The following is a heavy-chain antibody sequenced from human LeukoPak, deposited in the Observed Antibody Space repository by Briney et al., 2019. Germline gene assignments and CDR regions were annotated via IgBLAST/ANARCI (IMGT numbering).Heavy chain of an antibody. D-gene: IGHD3-10*01. CDR1: GGSISSYY. CDR2: IYYSGST. Sequence: SETLSLTCTVSGGSISSYYWSWIRQPPGKGLEWIGYIYYSGSTNYNPSLKSRVTISVDTSKNQFSLKLSSVTAADTAVYYCARVGHYSSGSYLDYWGQGTLVTVSS. CDR3: ARVGHYSSGSYLDY. V-gene: IGHV4-59*01. J-gene: IGHJ4*02.